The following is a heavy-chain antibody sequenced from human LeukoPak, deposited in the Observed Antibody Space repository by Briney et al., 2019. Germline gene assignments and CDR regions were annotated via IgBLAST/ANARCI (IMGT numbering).Heavy chain of an antibody. CDR3: AKGGSGYFLDL. CDR1: GFIFNNFG. D-gene: IGHD2/OR15-2a*01. CDR2: ISNDGGGT. V-gene: IGHV3-23*01. J-gene: IGHJ5*02. Sequence: GGSLRLSCAASGFIFNNFGLIWVRQAPGKGLEWVSAISNDGGGTTYADFVKGRFTISRDNSKNALFLQMNSLRAEDTALYYCAKGGSGYFLDLWGQGTLVTVSS.